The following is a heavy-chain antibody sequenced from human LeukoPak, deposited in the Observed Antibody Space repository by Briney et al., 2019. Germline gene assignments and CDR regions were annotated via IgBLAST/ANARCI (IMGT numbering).Heavy chain of an antibody. CDR3: ARVDADASTETTNYFDY. CDR1: GYTFTGYY. Sequence: ASVKVSCKASGYTFTGYYMHWVRQAPGQGLEWMGWINPNSGGTNYAQKFQGRVTMTRDMSTRTVYMELSSLTSEDTAVYYCARVDADASTETTNYFDYWGQGTLVTVSS. J-gene: IGHJ4*02. D-gene: IGHD4-17*01. CDR2: INPNSGGT. V-gene: IGHV1-2*02.